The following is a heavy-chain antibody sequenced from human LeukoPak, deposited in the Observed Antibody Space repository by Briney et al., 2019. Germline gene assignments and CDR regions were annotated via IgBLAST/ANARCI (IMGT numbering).Heavy chain of an antibody. J-gene: IGHJ4*02. V-gene: IGHV3-30*19. CDR3: ARGDTMVRGADGGYFDY. CDR2: ISYDGSNK. D-gene: IGHD3-10*01. Sequence: PGRSLRLSCAASGFTFSSYGMHWVRQAPGKGLEWVAVISYDGSNKYYADSVKGRLTISRDNSKNTLYLQMNSLRAEDTAVYYCARGDTMVRGADGGYFDYWGQGTLVTVSS. CDR1: GFTFSSYG.